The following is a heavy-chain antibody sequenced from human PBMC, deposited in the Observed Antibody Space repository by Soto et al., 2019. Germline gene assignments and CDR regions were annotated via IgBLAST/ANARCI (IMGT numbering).Heavy chain of an antibody. CDR1: GYTLTSYD. J-gene: IGHJ6*02. Sequence: ASVKVSCKASGYTLTSYDTNWVRQATGQGLEWMGWMNPDSGNTGYAQKFQGRVTMTRNTSISTAYMELSSLRSEDTAVYYCARGGRLVVVAATHPLAYYYYGMDVWGQGTTVTVSS. CDR3: ARGGRLVVVAATHPLAYYYYGMDV. CDR2: MNPDSGNT. D-gene: IGHD2-15*01. V-gene: IGHV1-8*01.